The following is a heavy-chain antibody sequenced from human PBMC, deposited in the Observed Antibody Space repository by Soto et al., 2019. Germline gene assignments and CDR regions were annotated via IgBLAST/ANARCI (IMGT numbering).Heavy chain of an antibody. CDR3: AKVTGYCDSTSCYRGGYYYYGMDV. Sequence: PGWSLRLSCASSVFTFISYGMHWVRQAPGKGLEWVAVIAFDGSNKYYADAVKGRFTISRDNSKNTLYLQMNSLRAEDTAVYYCAKVTGYCDSTSCYRGGYYYYGMDVWGQGTTVTVSS. D-gene: IGHD2-2*02. V-gene: IGHV3-30*18. CDR2: IAFDGSNK. J-gene: IGHJ6*02. CDR1: VFTFISYG.